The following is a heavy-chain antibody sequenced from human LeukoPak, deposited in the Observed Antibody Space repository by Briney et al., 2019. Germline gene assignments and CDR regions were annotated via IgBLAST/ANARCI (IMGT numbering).Heavy chain of an antibody. Sequence: PSETLSLTCAVYGGSFSGYYWTWIRQPPGKGLEWIGEINHSGSTNYNPSLKSRVTISVDTSNKQFSLKLTSVTAADTAVYYCARWWGFDPWGQGTLVTVSS. D-gene: IGHD2-15*01. V-gene: IGHV4-34*01. CDR2: INHSGST. CDR1: GGSFSGYY. J-gene: IGHJ5*02. CDR3: ARWWGFDP.